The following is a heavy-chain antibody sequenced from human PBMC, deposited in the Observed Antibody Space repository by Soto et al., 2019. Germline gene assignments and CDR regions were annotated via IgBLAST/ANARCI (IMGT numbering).Heavy chain of an antibody. CDR2: TYYRSKWYN. Sequence: SQTLSLTCAISGDSVSSNSAAWNWIRQSPSRGLEWLGRTYYRSKWYNDYAVSVKSRITINPDTSKNQFSLQLNSVTPEDTAVYYCARVSLLSFSENLVVVVAAKDDYYGMDVWGQGTTVTVSS. V-gene: IGHV6-1*01. CDR3: ARVSLLSFSENLVVVVAAKDDYYGMDV. CDR1: GDSVSSNSAA. D-gene: IGHD2-15*01. J-gene: IGHJ6*02.